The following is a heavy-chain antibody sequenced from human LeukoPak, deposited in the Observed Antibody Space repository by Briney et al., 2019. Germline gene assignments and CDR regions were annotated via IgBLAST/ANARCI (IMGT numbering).Heavy chain of an antibody. CDR1: GGSFSGYY. CDR3: ARGGVPYSSGWYNGY. V-gene: IGHV4-34*01. J-gene: IGHJ4*02. Sequence: SGTLSLTCAVYGGSFSGYYWSWIRQAPGKGLEWIGEINHSGSTNYNPSLKSRVTISVDTSKNQFSLKLSSVTAADTAVYYCARGGVPYSSGWYNGYWGQGTLVTVSS. D-gene: IGHD6-19*01. CDR2: INHSGST.